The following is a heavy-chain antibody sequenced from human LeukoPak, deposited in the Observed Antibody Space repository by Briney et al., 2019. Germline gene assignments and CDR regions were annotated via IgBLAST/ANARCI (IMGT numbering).Heavy chain of an antibody. J-gene: IGHJ4*02. CDR2: INPNSGGT. Sequence: GASVKVSCKASGYTFTGYYMHWVRQAPGQGLEWMGWINPNSGGTNYAQKFQGRVTMTGDTSISTAYMELSRLRSDDTAVYYCARDHVLLWFGELSFLDYWGQGTLVTVSS. D-gene: IGHD3-10*01. V-gene: IGHV1-2*02. CDR3: ARDHVLLWFGELSFLDY. CDR1: GYTFTGYY.